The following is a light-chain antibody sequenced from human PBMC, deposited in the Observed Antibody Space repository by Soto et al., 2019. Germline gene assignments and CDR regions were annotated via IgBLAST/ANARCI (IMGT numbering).Light chain of an antibody. CDR3: CSYAASSNYV. CDR1: SSDVGSYNL. V-gene: IGLV2-23*01. Sequence: QSALTQPASVSGSPGQSITISCTGTSSDVGSYNLVSWYQQHPGKAPKLMIYEGSKRPSGVSNRFSGSKSGNTASLTISGLQAEDEADYYCCSYAASSNYVLGTGTKVT. J-gene: IGLJ1*01. CDR2: EGS.